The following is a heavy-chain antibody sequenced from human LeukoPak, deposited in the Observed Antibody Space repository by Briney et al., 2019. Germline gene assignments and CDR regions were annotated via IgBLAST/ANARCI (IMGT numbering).Heavy chain of an antibody. CDR1: GYTFTCYY. CDR3: ARNPIYCGGDCYLGP. J-gene: IGHJ5*02. D-gene: IGHD2-21*02. CDR2: INPNSGGT. Sequence: ASVKVSCKASGYTFTCYYMHWVRQAPGQGLEWMGWINPNSGGTNYAQKFQGRVTMTRDTSISTAYMELSRLRSDDTAVYYCARNPIYCGGDCYLGPWGQGTLVTVSS. V-gene: IGHV1-2*02.